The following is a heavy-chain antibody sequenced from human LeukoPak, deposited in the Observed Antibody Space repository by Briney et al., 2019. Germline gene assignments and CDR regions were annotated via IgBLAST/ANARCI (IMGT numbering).Heavy chain of an antibody. Sequence: PGGTLRLSCAASGFTFNTYGMHWVRQAPGKGLEWVAFMRYDGTNKYYADSVKGRFTISRDNSKTTLYLQMNSLGAEDTAVYYCAKESGDHFEAFDIWGQGTMVTVSS. CDR1: GFTFNTYG. V-gene: IGHV3-30*02. CDR3: AKESGDHFEAFDI. CDR2: MRYDGTNK. D-gene: IGHD1-26*01. J-gene: IGHJ3*02.